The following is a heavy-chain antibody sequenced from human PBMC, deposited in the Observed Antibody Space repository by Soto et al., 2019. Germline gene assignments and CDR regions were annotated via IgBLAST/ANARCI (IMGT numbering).Heavy chain of an antibody. V-gene: IGHV4-34*01. CDR1: GGSFSGIT. Sequence: SETLSLTCAVYGGSFSGITWNWIRQSSGKGQEWIGEINHSGGIDYNPSLKSRITIAVDTSKNQFSLKLYSVAAADKAFYSCATTRGLAVGGSFDYWSQGMLITGSS. D-gene: IGHD3-10*01. J-gene: IGHJ4*02. CDR2: INHSGGI. CDR3: ATTRGLAVGGSFDY.